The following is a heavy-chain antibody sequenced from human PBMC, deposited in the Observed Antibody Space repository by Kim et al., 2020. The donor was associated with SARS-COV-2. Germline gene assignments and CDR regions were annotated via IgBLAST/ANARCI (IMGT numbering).Heavy chain of an antibody. V-gene: IGHV3-23*03. D-gene: IGHD1-26*01. CDR3: AKRGVVGATDY. CDR1: GFTFSSYA. J-gene: IGHJ4*02. Sequence: GGSLRLSCAASGFTFSSYAMSWVRQAPGKGLEWVSVIYSGGSSTYYADSVKGRFTISRDNSKNTLYLQMNSLRAEDTAVYYCAKRGVVGATDYWGQGTLVTVSS. CDR2: IYSGGSST.